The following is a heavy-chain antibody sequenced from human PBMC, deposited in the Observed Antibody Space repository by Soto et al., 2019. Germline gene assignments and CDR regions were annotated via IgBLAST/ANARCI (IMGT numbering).Heavy chain of an antibody. J-gene: IGHJ3*02. CDR1: GGTFSSYT. CDR3: ARDAGQQPDAFDI. CDR2: IIPILGIA. D-gene: IGHD6-13*01. Sequence: SVKVSCKASGGTFSSYTISWVRQTHGQGLEWMGRIIPILGIANYAQKFQGRVTVTADKSTSTAYMELSSLRSEDTAVYYCARDAGQQPDAFDIWGQGTMVTVSS. V-gene: IGHV1-69*04.